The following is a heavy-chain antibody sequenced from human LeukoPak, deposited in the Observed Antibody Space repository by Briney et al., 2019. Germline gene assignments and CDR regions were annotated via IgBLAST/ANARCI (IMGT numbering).Heavy chain of an antibody. D-gene: IGHD3-22*01. V-gene: IGHV3-21*01. CDR1: GFTFSSYS. J-gene: IGHJ4*02. CDR3: ARVVELLGGHYYDSSGLLDY. CDR2: ISSSSSYI. Sequence: GGSLRLSCAASGFTFSSYSMNWVRQAPGKGLEWVSSISSSSSYIYYADSVKGRFTISRDNAKNSLYLQMNSLRAEDTAVYYCARVVELLGGHYYDSSGLLDYWGQGTLVTVSS.